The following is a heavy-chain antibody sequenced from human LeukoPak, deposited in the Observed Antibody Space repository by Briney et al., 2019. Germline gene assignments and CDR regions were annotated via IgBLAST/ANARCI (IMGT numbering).Heavy chain of an antibody. CDR1: GFTFSRYN. CDR2: ITSISNYI. J-gene: IGHJ4*02. CDR3: AKDVGPYSSSCPGLDY. D-gene: IGHD6-13*01. Sequence: PGGSLRLSCAASGFTFSRYNMDWVRQAPGRGLEWVSSITSISNYIYYADSVKGRFTISRDNAKNSLYLQMNSLRAEDTALYYCAKDVGPYSSSCPGLDYWGQGTLVTVSS. V-gene: IGHV3-21*04.